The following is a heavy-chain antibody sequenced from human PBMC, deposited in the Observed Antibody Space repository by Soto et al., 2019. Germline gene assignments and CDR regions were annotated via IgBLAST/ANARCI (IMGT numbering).Heavy chain of an antibody. Sequence: PSETLSLTCTVSGGSIISYYWSWIRQPPGKGLEWIGYIYYSGSTNYNPSLKSRVTISVDTSKNQFSLKLSSVTAADTAVYYCARDSGGAVAGTDQYFQHWGQGTLVTVSS. CDR2: IYYSGST. V-gene: IGHV4-59*01. J-gene: IGHJ1*01. CDR3: ARDSGGAVAGTDQYFQH. CDR1: GGSIISYY. D-gene: IGHD6-19*01.